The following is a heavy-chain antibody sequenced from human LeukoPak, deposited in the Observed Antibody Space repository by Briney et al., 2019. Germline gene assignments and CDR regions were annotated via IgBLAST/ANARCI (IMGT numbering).Heavy chain of an antibody. CDR3: ATYSAPDC. CDR2: IRYDGRNK. D-gene: IGHD2-21*01. CDR1: GITFSSYG. V-gene: IGHV3-30*02. J-gene: IGHJ4*02. Sequence: GGSLRLSCAASGITFSSYGMYWVRQAPGKGLEWVAFIRYDGRNKYYADSVKGRFTISRDNSKNTLYLQMNTLRTEDTGVYYCATYSAPDCWGQGTLVTVSS.